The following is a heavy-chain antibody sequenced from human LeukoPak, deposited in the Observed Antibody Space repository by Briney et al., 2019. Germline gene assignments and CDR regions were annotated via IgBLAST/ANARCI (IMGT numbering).Heavy chain of an antibody. V-gene: IGHV5-51*01. CDR3: ARGAGHRAVAGIALPESDAFDI. Sequence: GESLKISCKGSGYSFTSYWIGWVRQMPGKGLEWMGIIYPGDSDTRYSPSSQGQVTISADKSISTAYLQWSSLKASDTAMYYCARGAGHRAVAGIALPESDAFDIWGQGTMVTVSS. J-gene: IGHJ3*02. CDR2: IYPGDSDT. CDR1: GYSFTSYW. D-gene: IGHD6-19*01.